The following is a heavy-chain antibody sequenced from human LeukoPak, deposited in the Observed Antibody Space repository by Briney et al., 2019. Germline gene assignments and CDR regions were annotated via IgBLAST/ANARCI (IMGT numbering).Heavy chain of an antibody. V-gene: IGHV4-34*01. D-gene: IGHD3-10*01. Sequence: PSETLSLTCAVYGGSFSGYYWSWIRQPPAKGLKWIGEINHSGSTNYNPSLKSRVTISVDTSKNQFSLKLSSVTAADTAVYYCARRWFGELYTATFDYWGQGALVTVSS. CDR1: GGSFSGYY. J-gene: IGHJ4*02. CDR3: ARRWFGELYTATFDY. CDR2: INHSGST.